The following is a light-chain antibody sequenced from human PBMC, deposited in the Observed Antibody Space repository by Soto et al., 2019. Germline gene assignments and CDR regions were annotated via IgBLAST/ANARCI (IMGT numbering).Light chain of an antibody. Sequence: QSVLTQPPSVSGAPGQRVTISCTGNSSNIGAGYEVHWYQQFPGRAPKLLIYGHNRPSGVPDRFSASKSGTSASLAITGLQAEDEADYYCQSYDRSLSAYGVFGGGTKVTVL. CDR2: GH. J-gene: IGLJ3*02. CDR3: QSYDRSLSAYGV. CDR1: SSNIGAGYE. V-gene: IGLV1-40*01.